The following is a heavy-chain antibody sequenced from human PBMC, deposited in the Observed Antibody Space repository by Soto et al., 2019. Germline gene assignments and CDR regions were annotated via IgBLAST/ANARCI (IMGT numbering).Heavy chain of an antibody. J-gene: IGHJ6*02. Sequence: SVKVSCKASGGTFSSYAISWVRQAPGQGLEWMGGIIPIFGTANYAQKFQGRVTITADESTSTAYMELSSLRSEDTAVYYCARGRRPSPHYYYGMDVWGQGTTVTVSS. CDR3: ARGRRPSPHYYYGMDV. V-gene: IGHV1-69*13. CDR1: GGTFSSYA. CDR2: IIPIFGTA.